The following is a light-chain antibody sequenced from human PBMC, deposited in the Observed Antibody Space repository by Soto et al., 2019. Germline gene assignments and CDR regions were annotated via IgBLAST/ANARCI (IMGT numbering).Light chain of an antibody. CDR3: MQALPTPLT. V-gene: IGKV2-28*01. Sequence: DVVMTQSPLSLPVTPGEPASISCRSRQSLLHSDGYNYLDWFLQRPGQSPQVLIYLGSNRAPGVPHRFSGRGAGTDFTLKISRVEAEDVGVYYGMQALPTPLTCGGGTKVEIK. J-gene: IGKJ4*02. CDR1: QSLLHSDGYNY. CDR2: LGS.